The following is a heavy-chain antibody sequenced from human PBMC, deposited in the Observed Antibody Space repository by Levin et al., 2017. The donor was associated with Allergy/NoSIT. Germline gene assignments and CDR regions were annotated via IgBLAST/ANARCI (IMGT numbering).Heavy chain of an antibody. J-gene: IGHJ4*02. Sequence: ASVKVSCKASGYTFTSYAMHWVRQAPGQRLEWMGWINAGNGNTKYSQKFQGRVTITRDTSASTAYMELSSLRSEDTAVYYCARGPPTLGSGTIDYWGQGTLVTVSS. V-gene: IGHV1-3*01. CDR3: ARGPPTLGSGTIDY. CDR2: INAGNGNT. CDR1: GYTFTSYA. D-gene: IGHD7-27*01.